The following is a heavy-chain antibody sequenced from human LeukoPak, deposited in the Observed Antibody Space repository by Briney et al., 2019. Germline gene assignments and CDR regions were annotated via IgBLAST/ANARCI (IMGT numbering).Heavy chain of an antibody. Sequence: GGSLRLSCAASGFTFSSYAMSCVRQAPGKGLEWLSAISVSGGSTYYADSMKCRLTISRDNSKNTLYLQMNSLRAEDTAVYYCAKRGSYREGKFDYWGQGTLVTVSS. CDR2: ISVSGGST. D-gene: IGHD1-26*01. CDR1: GFTFSSYA. J-gene: IGHJ4*02. V-gene: IGHV3-23*01. CDR3: AKRGSYREGKFDY.